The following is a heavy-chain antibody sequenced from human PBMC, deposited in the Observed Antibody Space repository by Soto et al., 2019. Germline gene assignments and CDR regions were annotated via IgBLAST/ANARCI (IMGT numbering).Heavy chain of an antibody. J-gene: IGHJ4*02. CDR3: AKDVCSGSTTSCYTRLDF. CDR1: GFTFYDYA. D-gene: IGHD2-2*02. CDR2: ISWDGGRT. V-gene: IGHV3-43D*04. Sequence: WGSLRLSCAASGFTFYDYAMHLFRQAACKCLEWVSLISWDGGRTYYADSVRGRFIVSRDSSKNSLYLQMSSLRVEDTALYYCAKDVCSGSTTSCYTRLDFWGQGALVTVSS.